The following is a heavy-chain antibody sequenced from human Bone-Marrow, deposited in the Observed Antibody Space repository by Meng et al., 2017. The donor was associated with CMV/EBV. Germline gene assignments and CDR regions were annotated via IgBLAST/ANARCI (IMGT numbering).Heavy chain of an antibody. CDR1: GFTFSNYG. J-gene: IGHJ4*02. Sequence: LSCAASGFTFSNYGMHWVRQAPGKGLEWVAVIWYDGSNKYYADSVKGRFTISRDNSKNTLYLQMNSLRAEDTAVYYCAKDSDNLAFDYWGQGTLVTVSS. CDR2: IWYDGSNK. D-gene: IGHD1-1*01. V-gene: IGHV3-33*06. CDR3: AKDSDNLAFDY.